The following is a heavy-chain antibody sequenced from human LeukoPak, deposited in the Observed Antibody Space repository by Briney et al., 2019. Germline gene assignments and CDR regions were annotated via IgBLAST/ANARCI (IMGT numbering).Heavy chain of an antibody. CDR3: MRLDSVGYNLVDY. Sequence: GESLKISCKGSGYTFTNYRIGWMRQMPGKGLDWMGIIYPGDSDTRFSPSFQGQVAISADKSISTAYLQWRSLKASDTAMYYCMRLDSVGYNLVDYWGQGTLVTVSS. CDR1: GYTFTNYR. J-gene: IGHJ4*02. V-gene: IGHV5-51*01. CDR2: IYPGDSDT. D-gene: IGHD5-24*01.